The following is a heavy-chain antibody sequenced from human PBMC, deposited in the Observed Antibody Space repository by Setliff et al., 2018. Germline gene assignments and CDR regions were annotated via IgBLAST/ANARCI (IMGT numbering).Heavy chain of an antibody. CDR2: IYPGDSDT. CDR3: ARRYYNFWSGLRFGP. Sequence: GESLKISYKGSGYSFTSYWIGWVRQMPGKGLEWMGIIYPGDSDTRYSPSFQGQVTISADKSISTAYLQWSSLKASDTAMYYCARRYYNFWSGLRFGPWGQGTLVTVSS. V-gene: IGHV5-51*01. CDR1: GYSFTSYW. D-gene: IGHD3-3*01. J-gene: IGHJ5*02.